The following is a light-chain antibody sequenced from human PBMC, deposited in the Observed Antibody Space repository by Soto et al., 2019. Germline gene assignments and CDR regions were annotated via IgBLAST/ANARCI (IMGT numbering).Light chain of an antibody. CDR1: QSVSSSY. CDR2: GTS. Sequence: EIVLTQSPGTLSLSPGERATLSCRASQSVSSSYLAWYQQKPGQAPRLLIYGTSSSATAIPDRFSGSGSGTDFTLTCCRLEPEDFAVYYCQQYGSSSWTFGQGTKVDIK. V-gene: IGKV3-20*01. CDR3: QQYGSSSWT. J-gene: IGKJ1*01.